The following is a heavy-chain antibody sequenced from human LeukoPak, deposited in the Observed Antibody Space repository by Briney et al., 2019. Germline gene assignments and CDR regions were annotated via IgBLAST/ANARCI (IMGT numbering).Heavy chain of an antibody. D-gene: IGHD1-26*01. CDR2: ISGSGGST. Sequence: GGSLRLSCAASGFTFSSYAMSWVRQAPGKGLEWVSAISGSGGSTYYADSVKGRFTISRDNAKNTLHLQMNSLRDEDTAVYYCARETVWPIGNWGQGTLVTVSS. V-gene: IGHV3-23*01. J-gene: IGHJ4*02. CDR1: GFTFSSYA. CDR3: ARETVWPIGN.